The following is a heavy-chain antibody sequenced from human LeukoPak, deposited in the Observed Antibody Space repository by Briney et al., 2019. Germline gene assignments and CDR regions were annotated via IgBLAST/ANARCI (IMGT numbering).Heavy chain of an antibody. Sequence: SVKVSCKASGGTFSSYAISWVRQAPGQGLEWMGGIIPIFGTANYAQKFQGRVTITTDESTSTAYMELSSLRSEDTAVYYCARSPLWFGELAGYFDYWGQGTLVTVSS. CDR1: GGTFSSYA. V-gene: IGHV1-69*05. CDR2: IIPIFGTA. CDR3: ARSPLWFGELAGYFDY. J-gene: IGHJ4*02. D-gene: IGHD3-10*01.